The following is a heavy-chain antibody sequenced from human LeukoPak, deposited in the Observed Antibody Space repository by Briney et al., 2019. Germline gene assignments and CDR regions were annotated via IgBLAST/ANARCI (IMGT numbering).Heavy chain of an antibody. Sequence: GGSLRLSRVPSRFTFTISGLYGVPEAPRRGCESVSSICTSGNHIYYTDSLRDRFSISTNKSKNTLSLQLNSLRVEDAGVYYCARASVTSCRGVYCYPFDYWGQGTLVTVSS. CDR1: RFTFTISG. V-gene: IGHV3-21*04. D-gene: IGHD2-21*01. CDR2: ICTSGNHI. J-gene: IGHJ4*02. CDR3: ARASVTSCRGVYCYPFDY.